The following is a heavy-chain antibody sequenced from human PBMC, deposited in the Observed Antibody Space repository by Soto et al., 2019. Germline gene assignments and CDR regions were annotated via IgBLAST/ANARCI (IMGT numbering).Heavy chain of an antibody. Sequence: EVQLVESGGGLVQPGRSLRLSCAASGFTFDDYAMHWVRQAPGKGLEWVSGISWNSGSIGYADSVKGRFTISRDNAKNSLYLQMNTLIAEATALYYCAKFRDHRIAAVPRTYFDYWGQGTLVTVSS. CDR2: ISWNSGSI. CDR3: AKFRDHRIAAVPRTYFDY. V-gene: IGHV3-9*01. J-gene: IGHJ4*02. D-gene: IGHD6-6*01. CDR1: GFTFDDYA.